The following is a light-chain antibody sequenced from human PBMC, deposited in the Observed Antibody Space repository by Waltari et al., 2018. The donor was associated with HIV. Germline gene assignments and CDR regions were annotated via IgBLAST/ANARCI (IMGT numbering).Light chain of an antibody. V-gene: IGLV1-51*02. J-gene: IGLJ1*01. Sequence: QPVLTHPPSVSASPGQNVTISCSGSGSNIVTHYVSWYQQFPANAPTLLIYEQNRRASEVPGRFFGSKSGRTATLDISGLQTGDEADYYCGTKYDNVILGLFGTGTWVTVL. CDR1: GSNIVTHY. CDR3: GTKYDNVILGL. CDR2: EQN.